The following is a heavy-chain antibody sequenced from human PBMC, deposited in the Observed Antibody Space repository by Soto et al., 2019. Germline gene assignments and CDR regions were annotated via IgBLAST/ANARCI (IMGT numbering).Heavy chain of an antibody. J-gene: IGHJ5*02. CDR1: GGSVSGNY. V-gene: IGHV4-34*01. D-gene: IGHD2-2*01. Sequence: SETLSLTCAVYGGSVSGNYWSWIRQPPGKGLEWIGEINHGGSSNYNLSLKSQGTISVDTSKNQLSLKLSSVTAADTAVYYCARGHRAGYCSSTSCHNWFDPWGQGTLVTVSS. CDR2: INHGGSS. CDR3: ARGHRAGYCSSTSCHNWFDP.